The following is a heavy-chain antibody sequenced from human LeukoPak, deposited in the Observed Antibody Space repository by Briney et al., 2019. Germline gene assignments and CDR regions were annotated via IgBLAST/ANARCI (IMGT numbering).Heavy chain of an antibody. CDR2: INHSGST. D-gene: IGHD6-13*01. CDR1: GGSISSYY. Sequence: SETLSLTCTVSGGSISSYYWSWIRQPPGKGLEWIGEINHSGSTNYNPSLKSRVTISVDTSKNQFSLKLSSVTAADTAVYYCARRSGSSWYRVVAGNWFDPWGQGTLVTVSS. V-gene: IGHV4-34*01. J-gene: IGHJ5*02. CDR3: ARRSGSSWYRVVAGNWFDP.